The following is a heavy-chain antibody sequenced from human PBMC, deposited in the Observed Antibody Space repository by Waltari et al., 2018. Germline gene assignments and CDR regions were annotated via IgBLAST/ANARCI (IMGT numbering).Heavy chain of an antibody. D-gene: IGHD2-2*01. Sequence: QVQLQQWGAGLLKPSETLSLTCAVYGGSFSGYYWSWIRQPPGKGLEWIGEINHSGSTNYYPSLKSRVTISVDTSKNQFSLKLSSVTAADTAVYYCARVRDIVVVPAAQGDYYYGMDVWGQGTTVTVSS. CDR1: GGSFSGYY. V-gene: IGHV4-34*01. CDR3: ARVRDIVVVPAAQGDYYYGMDV. J-gene: IGHJ6*02. CDR2: INHSGST.